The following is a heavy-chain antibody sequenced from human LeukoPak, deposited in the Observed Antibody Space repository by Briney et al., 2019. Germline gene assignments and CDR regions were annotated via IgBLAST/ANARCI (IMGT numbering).Heavy chain of an antibody. J-gene: IGHJ4*02. CDR2: ICYSGST. CDR3: ARAVRITIFGVVIKDPYYFDY. Sequence: PSETLSLTCAVYGGSFSGYYWSWIRQPPGKGLGWIGYICYSGSTNYNPSLKSRVTISVDTSKNQFSLKLSSVTAADTAVYYCARAVRITIFGVVIKDPYYFDYWGQGTLVTVSS. CDR1: GGSFSGYY. D-gene: IGHD3-3*01. V-gene: IGHV4-59*01.